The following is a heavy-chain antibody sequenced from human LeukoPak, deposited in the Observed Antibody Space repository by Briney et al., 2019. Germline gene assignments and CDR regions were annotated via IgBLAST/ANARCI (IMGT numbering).Heavy chain of an antibody. V-gene: IGHV5-51*01. Sequence: GESLKISCKGSGYSFTSYWIGWVRQMPGKGLEWMGIIYPGDSDTRYRPSFQGQVTISADKSISTAYLQWSSLKASDTAMYYCARHIAVAGIVSSGDYWGQGTLVTVSS. CDR1: GYSFTSYW. J-gene: IGHJ4*02. CDR3: ARHIAVAGIVSSGDY. D-gene: IGHD6-19*01. CDR2: IYPGDSDT.